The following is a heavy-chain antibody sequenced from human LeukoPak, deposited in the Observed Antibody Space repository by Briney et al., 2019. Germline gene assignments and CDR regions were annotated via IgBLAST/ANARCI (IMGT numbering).Heavy chain of an antibody. D-gene: IGHD2-15*01. CDR2: ISGSGGST. CDR1: GFTFSSYA. CDR3: AKGGYCSGGSCYSDYFDY. V-gene: IGHV3-23*01. J-gene: IGHJ4*02. Sequence: LPGGSLRLSCAASGFTFSSYAMSWVRKSPGRGLECVSAISGSGGSTFYADSVKGRFTISRDNSKNTLYLQMNSLRAEDTAVYYCAKGGYCSGGSCYSDYFDYWGQGTLVTVSS.